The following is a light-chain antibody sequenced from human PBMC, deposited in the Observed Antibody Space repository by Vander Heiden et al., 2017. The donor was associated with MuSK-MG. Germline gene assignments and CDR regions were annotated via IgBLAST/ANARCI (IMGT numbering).Light chain of an antibody. CDR3: QQSYNTPWT. CDR1: QSISNY. CDR2: SAS. J-gene: IGKJ1*01. Sequence: DIQMTQSPSSLSASVGDRVTITCRASQSISNYLSWYQQKPGKAPNLLIYSASNLQSGVASRFSGSGSGTYFTLTISSLQPADFGTYYCQQSYNTPWTFGQGTQVEI. V-gene: IGKV1-39*01.